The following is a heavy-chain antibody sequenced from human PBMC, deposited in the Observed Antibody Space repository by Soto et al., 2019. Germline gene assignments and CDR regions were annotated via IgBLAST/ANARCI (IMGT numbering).Heavy chain of an antibody. J-gene: IGHJ4*02. Sequence: SETLSLTCTVSGGSISSGGYYWSWIRQHPGKGLEWIGYIYYSGSTYYNPSLKSRVTISVDTSKNQFSLKLSSVTAADTAVYYCASHTAMASYYFDYWGQGTLVTVSS. CDR3: ASHTAMASYYFDY. D-gene: IGHD5-18*01. CDR2: IYYSGST. V-gene: IGHV4-31*03. CDR1: GGSISSGGYY.